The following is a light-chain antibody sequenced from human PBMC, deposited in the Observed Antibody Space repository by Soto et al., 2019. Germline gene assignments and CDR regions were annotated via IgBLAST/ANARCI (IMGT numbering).Light chain of an antibody. J-gene: IGLJ2*01. CDR1: SSDVGTYNL. Sequence: QSALTQPASVSGSPGQSITISCTGTSSDVGTYNLVSWYQQHPGKAPKLIIYEGSKRPSGVSNRFSGSKSGNTASLTISGLQAEDEADYYCSSYAGSSNVLFGGGTKVTVL. V-gene: IGLV2-23*01. CDR2: EGS. CDR3: SSYAGSSNVL.